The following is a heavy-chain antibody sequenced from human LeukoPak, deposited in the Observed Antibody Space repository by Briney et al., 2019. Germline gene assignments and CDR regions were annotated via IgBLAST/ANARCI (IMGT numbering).Heavy chain of an antibody. CDR3: ASGRGY. D-gene: IGHD3-10*01. CDR2: ISSSSSYK. CDR1: AFTFSSYT. Sequence: TPGGSLRLSCAASAFTFSSYTLIWVRQPPGKGLEWASCISSSSSYKEYADSVKGRFTISRDNAKNSLFLQMNSLRAEDTAVYYCASGRGYWGQGTRVTVSS. V-gene: IGHV3-21*01. J-gene: IGHJ4*02.